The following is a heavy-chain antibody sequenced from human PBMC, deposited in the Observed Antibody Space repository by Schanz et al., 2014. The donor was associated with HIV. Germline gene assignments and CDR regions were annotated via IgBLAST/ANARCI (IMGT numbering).Heavy chain of an antibody. Sequence: QVQLVQSGAEVKKPGASVKVSCKASGYTFTGYYMHWVRQAPGQGLEWMGWINPNSGNTGYAQKFQGRVTLTRNTSISTAYMELSSLTSEDTAVYYCARGARDCTNGVCGGYYFDYWGQGTLVTVSS. D-gene: IGHD2-8*01. V-gene: IGHV1-8*02. CDR3: ARGARDCTNGVCGGYYFDY. CDR2: INPNSGNT. CDR1: GYTFTGYY. J-gene: IGHJ4*02.